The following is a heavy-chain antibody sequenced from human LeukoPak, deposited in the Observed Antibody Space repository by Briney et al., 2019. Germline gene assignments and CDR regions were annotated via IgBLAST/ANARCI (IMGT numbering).Heavy chain of an antibody. CDR2: IYSGGRT. J-gene: IGHJ4*02. Sequence: PGGSLRLSCAASGFTVSSNYMSWVRQAPGKGLEWVSVIYSGGRTYYADSVKGRFTISRDNSKNTLYPQMNSLRAEDTAVYYCASGPKWELLVDYWGQGTLVTVSS. CDR1: GFTVSSNY. V-gene: IGHV3-66*01. D-gene: IGHD1-26*01. CDR3: ASGPKWELLVDY.